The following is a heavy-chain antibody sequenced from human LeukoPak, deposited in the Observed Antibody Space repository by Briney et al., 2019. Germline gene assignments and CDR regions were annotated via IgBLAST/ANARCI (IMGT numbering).Heavy chain of an antibody. D-gene: IGHD3-10*01. V-gene: IGHV3-66*02. CDR2: IYSGGST. CDR3: AKDPYYYGSGSYYTDY. Sequence: GGSLRLSCTASGITFGDYALSWVRQAPGKGLEWVSVIYSGGSTYYADSVKGRFTISRDNSKNTLYLQMNSLRAEDTAVYYCAKDPYYYGSGSYYTDYWGQGTLVTVSS. CDR1: GITFGDYA. J-gene: IGHJ4*02.